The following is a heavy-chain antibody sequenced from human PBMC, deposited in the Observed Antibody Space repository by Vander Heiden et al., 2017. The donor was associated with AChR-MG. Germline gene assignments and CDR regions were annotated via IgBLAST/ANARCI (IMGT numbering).Heavy chain of an antibody. CDR3: ARDLQWELPHEAFDI. CDR1: GATFSSYA. CDR2: IIPIFGTA. D-gene: IGHD1-26*01. J-gene: IGHJ3*02. V-gene: IGHV1-69*01. Sequence: KKPGSSVKVSCKASGATFSSYAISWVRQAPGQGLQWMGGIIPIFGTASYAQKFQDRVTITAAESTGTAYMELSTLRSEDTAVYYGARDLQWELPHEAFDIWGQGTMVTVSS.